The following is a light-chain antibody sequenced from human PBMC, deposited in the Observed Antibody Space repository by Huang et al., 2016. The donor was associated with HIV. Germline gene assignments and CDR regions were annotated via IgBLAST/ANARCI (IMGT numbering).Light chain of an antibody. J-gene: IGKJ5*01. CDR3: QQYNNWPPIT. CDR2: GAS. V-gene: IGKV3-15*01. CDR1: QSVSSN. Sequence: EIVMTQSPATLSVSPGERATLSCRASQSVSSNLAWYQQKPGQAPRLLIYGASTRATCTPARFSGSGSGTEFTLTISSLQSEDFSVYYCQQYNNWPPITFGQGTRLEMK.